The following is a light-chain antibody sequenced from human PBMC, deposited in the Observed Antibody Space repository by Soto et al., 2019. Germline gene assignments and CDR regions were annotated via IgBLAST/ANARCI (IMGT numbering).Light chain of an antibody. V-gene: IGLV2-14*01. CDR2: DVS. CDR3: SSYTSSSTLGVV. Sequence: QSALTQPASVSGSPGQSITISCTGTSSDVGRYNYVSWYQQHPGKAPKLMIYDVSNRPSGVSNRFSGSKSGNTASLTISGLQAEDEADYYCSSYTSSSTLGVVFGGGTKVTVL. CDR1: SSDVGRYNY. J-gene: IGLJ2*01.